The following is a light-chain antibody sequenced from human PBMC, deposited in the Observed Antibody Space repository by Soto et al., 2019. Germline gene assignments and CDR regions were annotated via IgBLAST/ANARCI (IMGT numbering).Light chain of an antibody. J-gene: IGKJ5*01. Sequence: EIVLTQSPGTLSLSPGERATLSCRASHSVSSSYLAWYQQKPGQAPRLLIYGASTRATAVPARFSGGGSVTEFSLTISSLQSDDFGVYYCHQYNTWPPRFTFGQGTRLEIK. CDR2: GAS. CDR3: HQYNTWPPRFT. CDR1: HSVSSSY. V-gene: IGKV3-15*01.